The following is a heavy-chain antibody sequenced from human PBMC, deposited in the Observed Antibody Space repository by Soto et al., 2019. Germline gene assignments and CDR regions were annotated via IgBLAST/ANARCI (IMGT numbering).Heavy chain of an antibody. V-gene: IGHV4-31*03. CDR3: ARVNWDYYDSSGYYWFDY. CDR1: GGYIRGGGYY. J-gene: IGHJ4*02. Sequence: PSETLCLTCTVAGGYIRGGGYYWSWIRKHPGKGLEWIGYIYYSGSTYYNPSLKSRVTISVDTSKNQFSLKLSSVTAADTAVYYCARVNWDYYDSSGYYWFDYWGQGTLVTVSS. D-gene: IGHD3-22*01. CDR2: IYYSGST.